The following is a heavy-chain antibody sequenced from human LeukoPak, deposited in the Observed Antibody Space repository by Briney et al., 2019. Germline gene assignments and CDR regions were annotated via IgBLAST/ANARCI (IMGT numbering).Heavy chain of an antibody. Sequence: PGGSLRLSCAASGFTFSSYGMHWVRQAPGKGLEWVAFIRYDGSNKYYADSVKGRFTISRDNSKNTLYLQMNSLRAEDKAVYYCAKDRTTVTTGGVDYWGQGTLVTVSS. CDR2: IRYDGSNK. J-gene: IGHJ4*02. V-gene: IGHV3-30*02. CDR1: GFTFSSYG. D-gene: IGHD4-17*01. CDR3: AKDRTTVTTGGVDY.